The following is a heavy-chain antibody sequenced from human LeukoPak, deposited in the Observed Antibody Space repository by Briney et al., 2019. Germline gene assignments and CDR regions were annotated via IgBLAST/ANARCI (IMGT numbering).Heavy chain of an antibody. Sequence: PSQTLSLTCTVSGGFISSDGYYWSWIRQHPGKGLKWIAYIYYTGSTYYNPSLKSRVTISVDTSKNQFSLKLRSVTAADTAVYYCARVPNYGDDVWFDPWGQGTLVTVSS. CDR1: GGFISSDGYY. J-gene: IGHJ5*02. CDR3: ARVPNYGDDVWFDP. CDR2: IYYTGST. V-gene: IGHV4-31*03. D-gene: IGHD4-17*01.